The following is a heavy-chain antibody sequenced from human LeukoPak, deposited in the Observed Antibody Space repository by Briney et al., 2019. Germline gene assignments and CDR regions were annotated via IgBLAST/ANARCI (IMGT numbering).Heavy chain of an antibody. CDR3: ARALGYCSSTSRSTFDP. D-gene: IGHD2-2*01. J-gene: IGHJ5*02. Sequence: SEALSLTCAVYGGSFSGYYWSWIRQPPGKGLEWIGEINHSGSTNYNPSLKSRVTISVDTSKNQFSLKLSSVTAADTAVYYCARALGYCSSTSRSTFDPWGQGTLVTVSS. CDR2: INHSGST. CDR1: GGSFSGYY. V-gene: IGHV4-34*01.